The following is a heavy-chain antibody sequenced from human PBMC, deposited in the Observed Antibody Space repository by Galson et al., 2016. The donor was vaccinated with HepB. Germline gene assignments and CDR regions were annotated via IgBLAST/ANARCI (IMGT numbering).Heavy chain of an antibody. CDR2: IKQDGSKK. Sequence: SLRLSCAASGFTFSRYWMSWVSQAPGKGLEWVANIKQDGSKKYYVDSVKGRFTISRDNANNSVFLQMNSLRAEDMAIYYCARDRGGDIIRGFDYWGQVTLVTVSS. V-gene: IGHV3-7*01. J-gene: IGHJ4*02. CDR1: GFTFSRYW. D-gene: IGHD3-10*01. CDR3: ARDRGGDIIRGFDY.